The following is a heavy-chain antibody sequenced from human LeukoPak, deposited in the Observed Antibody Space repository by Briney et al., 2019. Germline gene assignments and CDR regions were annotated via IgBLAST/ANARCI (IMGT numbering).Heavy chain of an antibody. J-gene: IGHJ4*02. CDR2: ISYDGSNK. CDR1: GFTFSIYA. CDR3: ARDRAFGGDFWSGYMGGFDY. Sequence: GGSLRLSCAASGFTFSIYAMHWVRQAPGKGLEWVAVISYDGSNKYYADSVKGRFTISRDNSKNTLYLQMNSLRAEDTAVYYCARDRAFGGDFWSGYMGGFDYWGQGTLVTVSS. V-gene: IGHV3-30-3*01. D-gene: IGHD3-3*01.